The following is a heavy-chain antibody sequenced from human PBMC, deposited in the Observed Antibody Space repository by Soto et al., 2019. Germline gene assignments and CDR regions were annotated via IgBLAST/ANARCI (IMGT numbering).Heavy chain of an antibody. D-gene: IGHD3-3*01. J-gene: IGHJ6*02. CDR1: GYTFTSYY. CDR3: AREELSGRGYYYYYGMDV. CDR2: INPSGGST. Sequence: ASVKVSCKASGYTFTSYYMHWVRQAPGQGLEWMGIINPSGGSTSYAQKFQGRVTMTRDTSTSTVHMELSSLRSEDTAVYYCAREELSGRGYYYYYGMDVWGQGITVTVSS. V-gene: IGHV1-46*01.